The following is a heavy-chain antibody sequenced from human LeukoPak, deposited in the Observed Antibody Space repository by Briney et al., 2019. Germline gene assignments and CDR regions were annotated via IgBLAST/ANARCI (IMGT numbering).Heavy chain of an antibody. Sequence: ASVKVSCKASGYFFTNYDINWVRQATGQGLEWMGWLNPNTGNTGYAQKFQGRVTITRNTSISTAYLELSSLRSEDTAIYYCARMYYYDNSGDDNWFDPWGQGTLVTVSS. D-gene: IGHD3-22*01. V-gene: IGHV1-8*03. CDR2: LNPNTGNT. CDR1: GYFFTNYD. J-gene: IGHJ5*02. CDR3: ARMYYYDNSGDDNWFDP.